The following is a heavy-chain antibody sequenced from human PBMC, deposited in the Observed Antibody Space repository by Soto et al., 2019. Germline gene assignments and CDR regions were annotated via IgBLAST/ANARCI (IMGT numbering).Heavy chain of an antibody. CDR1: GYTFTSYY. D-gene: IGHD6-13*01. CDR2: INPSGGST. V-gene: IGHV1-46*03. J-gene: IGHJ5*02. CDR3: ARNGPPGGGGGYSSSWLDP. Sequence: ASVKVSCKASGYTFTSYYMHWVRQAPGQGLEWMGIINPSGGSTSYAQKFQGRVTMTRDTSTSTVYMELSSLRSEDTAVYYCARNGPPGGGGGYSSSWLDPWGQGTLVTVSS.